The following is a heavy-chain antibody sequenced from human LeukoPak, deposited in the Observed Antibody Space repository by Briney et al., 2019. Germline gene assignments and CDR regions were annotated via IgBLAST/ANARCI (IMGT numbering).Heavy chain of an antibody. D-gene: IGHD2-15*01. Sequence: GGSLRLSCAVSGITLSNYGMSWVRQAPGKGLEWVAGISDSGGSTNYADSVKGRFTISRDNSRNTLYLQMSSLRAEDTAVYYCALGYCSGGDCYAKPYYFDHWGQGTLVTVSS. CDR1: GITLSNYG. CDR2: ISDSGGST. J-gene: IGHJ4*02. V-gene: IGHV3-23*01. CDR3: ALGYCSGGDCYAKPYYFDH.